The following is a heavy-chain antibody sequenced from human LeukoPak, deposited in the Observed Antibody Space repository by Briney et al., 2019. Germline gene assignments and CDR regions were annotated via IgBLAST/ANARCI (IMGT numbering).Heavy chain of an antibody. CDR1: GGSISSGGYS. CDR3: ARHYYDSSGYYYGNYFDY. D-gene: IGHD3-22*01. V-gene: IGHV4-30-2*03. J-gene: IGHJ4*02. Sequence: NPSQTLSLTCTVSGGSISSGGYSWSWIRQPPGKGLEWIGSIYYSGSTYYNPSLKSRVTISVDTSKNQFSLKLSSVTAADTAVYYCARHYYDSSGYYYGNYFDYWGQGTLVTVSS. CDR2: IYYSGST.